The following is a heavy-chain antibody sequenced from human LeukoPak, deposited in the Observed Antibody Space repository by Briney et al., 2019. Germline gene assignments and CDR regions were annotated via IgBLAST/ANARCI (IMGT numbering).Heavy chain of an antibody. CDR3: AKEDTRRVVFYTFDI. CDR2: INYNGDYT. J-gene: IGHJ3*02. CDR1: GFTFSSYA. D-gene: IGHD5-18*01. V-gene: IGHV3-23*01. Sequence: GGSLRLSCAASGFTFSSYAMSWVRQAPGKGLEWVSTINYNGDYTYYADSVEGRFTTSRDNSKSTLYLQMNSLRAEDTAVYYCAKEDTRRVVFYTFDIWGQGSMVTVSS.